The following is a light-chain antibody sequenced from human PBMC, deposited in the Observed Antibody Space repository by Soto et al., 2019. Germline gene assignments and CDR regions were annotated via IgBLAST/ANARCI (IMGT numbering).Light chain of an antibody. J-gene: IGKJ4*01. CDR3: QQYDNLPLT. CDR2: DAS. CDR1: QDISNY. V-gene: IGKV1-33*01. Sequence: DIQMTQSPSSLSASVGDRVTITCQASQDISNYLNWYQHKPGKAPKLLIYDASNLATGVPSRFSGGGSGTDFTVTISSLQPEDIATYYCQQYDNLPLTFGGGTKVEIK.